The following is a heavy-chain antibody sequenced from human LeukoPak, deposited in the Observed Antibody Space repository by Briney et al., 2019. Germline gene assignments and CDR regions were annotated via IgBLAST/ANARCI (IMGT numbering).Heavy chain of an antibody. CDR3: ARGVYYFDS. V-gene: IGHV3-7*04. J-gene: IGHJ4*02. CDR2: MKEDGSEI. D-gene: IGHD5/OR15-5a*01. Sequence: PGRSLRLSCVAAGFTFSTYWMTWVRHAPGKGLEWVAYMKEDGSEIYYLDSVKGRFTLSRDNAKKSLYLQMSSLIAEETAVYYCARGVYYFDSWGQGTLVTVSS. CDR1: GFTFSTYW.